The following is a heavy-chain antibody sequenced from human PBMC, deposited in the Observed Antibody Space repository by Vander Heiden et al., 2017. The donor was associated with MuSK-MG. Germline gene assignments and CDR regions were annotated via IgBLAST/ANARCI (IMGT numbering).Heavy chain of an antibody. Sequence: QLQLQESGPGLVKPSETLSLTCTVSGGSISSSSYYWGWIRQPPGKGLEWIGSIYYSGSTYYNPALKSRVTISVDTSKNQFSLKLSSVTAADTAVYYCARHLTMPHEGWFDPWGQGTLVTVSS. CDR3: ARHLTMPHEGWFDP. CDR2: IYYSGST. V-gene: IGHV4-39*01. D-gene: IGHD3-10*01. J-gene: IGHJ5*02. CDR1: GGSISSSSYY.